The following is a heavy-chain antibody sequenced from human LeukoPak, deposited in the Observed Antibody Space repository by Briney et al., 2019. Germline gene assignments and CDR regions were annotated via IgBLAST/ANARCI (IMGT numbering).Heavy chain of an antibody. CDR3: ARHGLYDSSDYWTFQH. CDR1: GFTFSDYY. D-gene: IGHD3-22*01. J-gene: IGHJ1*01. CDR2: ISGSNSYT. Sequence: KSGGSLRLSYAASGFTFSDYYMSWIRQAPGKGLEWVTYISGSNSYTNYADSVKGRFTISRDNAKNSLYLQMNSLRAEDTAVYYCARHGLYDSSDYWTFQHWGQGTLVTVSS. V-gene: IGHV3-11*06.